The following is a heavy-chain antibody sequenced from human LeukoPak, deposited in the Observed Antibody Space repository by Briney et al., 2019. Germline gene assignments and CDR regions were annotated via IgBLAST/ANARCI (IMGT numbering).Heavy chain of an antibody. D-gene: IGHD2-15*01. Sequence: SVKVSCKASGGTFSSYAISWVRQAPGQGLEWMGGIIPIFGTANYAQKFQGRDTITADESTSTAYMELSSLRPEDTAVYYCARDGPSGGSLPDYWGQGTLVTVSS. CDR3: ARDGPSGGSLPDY. CDR2: IIPIFGTA. CDR1: GGTFSSYA. V-gene: IGHV1-69*13. J-gene: IGHJ4*02.